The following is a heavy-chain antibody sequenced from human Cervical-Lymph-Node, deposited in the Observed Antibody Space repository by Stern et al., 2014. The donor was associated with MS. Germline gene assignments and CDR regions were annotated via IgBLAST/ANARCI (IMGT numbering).Heavy chain of an antibody. Sequence: QVQLVEAGAEVKKPGASVKVSGKASGYTFTSYGISWVRPAPGQGLEWMGCISAYNGNTNYAHKLQGRVTMTTDTSTSTAYMELRSLRSDDTAVYYCARLDHGDKVDYWGQGTLVTVSS. CDR3: ARLDHGDKVDY. CDR1: GYTFTSYG. CDR2: ISAYNGNT. V-gene: IGHV1-18*01. J-gene: IGHJ4*02. D-gene: IGHD4-17*01.